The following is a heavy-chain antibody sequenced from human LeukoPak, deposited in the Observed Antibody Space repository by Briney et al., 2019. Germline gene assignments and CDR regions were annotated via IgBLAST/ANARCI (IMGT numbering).Heavy chain of an antibody. D-gene: IGHD3-22*01. J-gene: IGHJ3*02. Sequence: GSSVKVSCKASGGTFSSYAISWVRQAPGQGLEWMGGIIPIFGTANYAQKFQGRVTITADESTSTAYMELSSLRSEDTAVYYCARGITMIVVDSPMEAFDIWGQGTMVTVSS. CDR3: ARGITMIVVDSPMEAFDI. V-gene: IGHV1-69*01. CDR1: GGTFSSYA. CDR2: IIPIFGTA.